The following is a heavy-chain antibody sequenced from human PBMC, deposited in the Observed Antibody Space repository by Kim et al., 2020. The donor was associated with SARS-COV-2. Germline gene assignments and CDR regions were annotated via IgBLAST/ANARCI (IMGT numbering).Heavy chain of an antibody. Sequence: GGSLRLSCAASGFTFGSYAMNWVRQAPGKGLEWVSTISGSGGSTYYADSVKGRSTISRDNPRNTLYLQMDGLRAEDTAVYYCSRARGYYYGSGGNYWGQGTLVPVSP. D-gene: IGHD3-10*01. CDR1: GFTFGSYA. CDR2: ISGSGGST. J-gene: IGHJ4*02. V-gene: IGHV3-23*01. CDR3: SRARGYYYGSGGNY.